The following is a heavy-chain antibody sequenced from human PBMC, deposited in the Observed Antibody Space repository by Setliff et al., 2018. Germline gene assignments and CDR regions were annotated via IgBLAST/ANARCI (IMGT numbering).Heavy chain of an antibody. CDR2: IGPHSGRA. CDR1: GGTFRSDG. V-gene: IGHV1-18*01. J-gene: IGHJ5*02. D-gene: IGHD2-8*01. CDR3: ERLVRYCTATACQRTSGDDL. Sequence: GASVKVSCKASGGTFRSDGFNLVRQAPGQGLEWMGWIGPHSGRAFYAPPFQDRVIMTTDTSTNTAYLDLRSLRSDDTAVYYCERLVRYCTATACQRTSGDDLWGQGTLVTVSS.